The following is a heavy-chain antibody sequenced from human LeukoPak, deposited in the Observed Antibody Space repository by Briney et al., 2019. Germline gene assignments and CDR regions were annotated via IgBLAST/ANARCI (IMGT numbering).Heavy chain of an antibody. D-gene: IGHD7-27*01. J-gene: IGHJ3*02. Sequence: GGSLRLSCAASGFTFSTYDMSWVRQAPGKGLEWVSEIGGSGDNTDYADSVEGRFTISRDNSKNNLYLQMRSLRAEDTAVYYCARHWGPSPFDAFDTWGQGTMVTVSS. CDR1: GFTFSTYD. V-gene: IGHV3-23*01. CDR3: ARHWGPSPFDAFDT. CDR2: IGGSGDNT.